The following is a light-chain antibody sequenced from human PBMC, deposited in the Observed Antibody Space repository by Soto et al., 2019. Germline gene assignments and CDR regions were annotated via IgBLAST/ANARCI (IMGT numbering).Light chain of an antibody. CDR3: AAWDDSLNGYV. J-gene: IGLJ1*01. V-gene: IGLV1-44*01. CDR1: SSNIGGNT. CDR2: SNN. Sequence: QSVLTQPPSASGTPGQRATISCSGSSSNIGGNTVNWYQQLPGTAPKLLIYSNNQRPSGVPDRFSGSKSGTSASLAISGLQSEDEADYYCAAWDDSLNGYVFGTGTKVTVL.